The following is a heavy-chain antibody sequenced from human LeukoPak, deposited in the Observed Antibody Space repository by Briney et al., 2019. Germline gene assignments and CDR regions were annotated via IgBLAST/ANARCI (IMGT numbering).Heavy chain of an antibody. D-gene: IGHD1-20*01. CDR2: IIPNTGTT. V-gene: IGHV1-69*08. CDR1: GGIFNNYI. CDR3: ARDWGLIGSTDWGGHEDWFDP. Sequence: AASVTVSCTASGGIFNNYIFSWVRQAPGQGLEWMGSIIPNTGTTTYAQKFQGRVTITADESTTTIYMELSSLRSEDTAFYYCARDWGLIGSTDWGGHEDWFDPWGQGTLVTVS. J-gene: IGHJ5*02.